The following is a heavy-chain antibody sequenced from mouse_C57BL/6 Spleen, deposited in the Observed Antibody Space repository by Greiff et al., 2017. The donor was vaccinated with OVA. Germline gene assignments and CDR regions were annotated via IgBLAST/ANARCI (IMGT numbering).Heavy chain of an antibody. J-gene: IGHJ2*01. CDR3: ARNGGSYFDY. CDR2: INPYNGGT. Sequence: VQLKQSGPVLVKPGASVKMSCKASGYTFTDYYMNWVKQSHGKSLEWIGVINPYNGGTSYNQKFKGKATLTVDKSSSTAYMELNSLTSEDSAVYYCARNGGSYFDYWGQGTTLTVSS. D-gene: IGHD1-1*02. V-gene: IGHV1-19*01. CDR1: GYTFTDYY.